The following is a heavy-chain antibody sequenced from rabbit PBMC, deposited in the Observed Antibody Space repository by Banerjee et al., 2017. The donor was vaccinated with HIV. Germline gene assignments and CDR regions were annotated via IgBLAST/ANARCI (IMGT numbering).Heavy chain of an antibody. J-gene: IGHJ6*01. CDR3: ARGITIVAAGVDYGLDL. CDR1: GFSFNSDYD. V-gene: IGHV1S40*01. D-gene: IGHD4-1*01. Sequence: QSLEESGGDLVKPGASLTLTCTASGFSFNSDYDLCWVRQAPGKGLEWIACIGGGSSGNTVYATWAKGRFTISKTSWTTVTLQMTSLTAADTATYFCARGITIVAAGVDYGLDLWGPGTLVTVS. CDR2: IGGGSSGNT.